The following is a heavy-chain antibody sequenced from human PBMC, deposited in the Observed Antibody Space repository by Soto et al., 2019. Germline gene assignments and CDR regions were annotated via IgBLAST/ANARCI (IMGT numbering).Heavy chain of an antibody. CDR2: INYSGTT. CDR3: ARHGYNYGYSYCDL. J-gene: IGHJ4*02. CDR1: GGSISSYC. V-gene: IGHV4-59*08. D-gene: IGHD5-18*01. Sequence: SETLSLTCTVSGGSISSYCWSWIRQPPGKGLEWIGNINYSGTTNYNPSLKSRVTISEDTSKNQFSLKLSSVTAADTAVYYCARHGYNYGYSYCDLWAQGTLVTVSS.